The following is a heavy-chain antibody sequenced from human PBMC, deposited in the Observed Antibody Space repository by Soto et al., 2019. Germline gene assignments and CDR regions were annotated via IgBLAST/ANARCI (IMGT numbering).Heavy chain of an antibody. CDR2: INHSGST. J-gene: IGHJ6*03. V-gene: IGHV4-34*01. D-gene: IGHD2-15*01. CDR3: ARVYCSGGSCYSYYYYMDV. Sequence: PSETLSLTCAVYGGSFSGYYWSWIRQPPGKGLERIGEINHSGSTNYSPSLKSRVTISVDTSKNQFSLKLSSVTAADTAVYYFARVYCSGGSCYSYYYYMDVWGKGTTVTVSS. CDR1: GGSFSGYY.